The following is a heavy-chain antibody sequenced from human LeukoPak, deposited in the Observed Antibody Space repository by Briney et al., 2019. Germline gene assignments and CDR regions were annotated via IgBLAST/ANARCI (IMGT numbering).Heavy chain of an antibody. CDR3: ARSRLILTGYYSPRKFDY. Sequence: SETLSLTCAVYGGSFSGYYWSWIRQPPGKGLEWIGEINRSGSTSYNPSLKSRVTISVDTSKNQFSLKLSSVTAADTAVYYCARSRLILTGYYSPRKFDYWGQGTLVTVSS. CDR1: GGSFSGYY. J-gene: IGHJ4*02. CDR2: INRSGST. D-gene: IGHD3-9*01. V-gene: IGHV4-34*01.